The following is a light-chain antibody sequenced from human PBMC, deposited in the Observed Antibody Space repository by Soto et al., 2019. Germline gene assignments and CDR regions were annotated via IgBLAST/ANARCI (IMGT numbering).Light chain of an antibody. J-gene: IGLJ2*01. V-gene: IGLV1-44*01. Sequence: QLVLTQPPSVSGTPGQKVSISCSGSASNLGGNPVNWYQHLPGAAPKLLIYTNHQRPSGVPDRFSGSKSGTSASLAISGLRSEDEADFYCAAWDDGLNAVVFGGGTKLTVL. CDR2: TNH. CDR3: AAWDDGLNAVV. CDR1: ASNLGGNP.